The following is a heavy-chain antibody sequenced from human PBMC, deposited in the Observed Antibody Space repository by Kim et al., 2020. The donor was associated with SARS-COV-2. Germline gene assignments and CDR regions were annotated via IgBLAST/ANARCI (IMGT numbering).Heavy chain of an antibody. Sequence: ADSVKGRFTISRDNSKNTLYLQMNSLRAEDTAVYYCAKVVAVAGTIRFDPWGQGTLVTVSS. J-gene: IGHJ5*02. V-gene: IGHV3-23*01. CDR3: AKVVAVAGTIRFDP. D-gene: IGHD6-19*01.